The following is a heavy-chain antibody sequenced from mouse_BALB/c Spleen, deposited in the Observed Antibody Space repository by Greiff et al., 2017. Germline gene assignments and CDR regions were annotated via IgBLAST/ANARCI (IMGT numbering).Heavy chain of an antibody. J-gene: IGHJ3*01. V-gene: IGHV5-6-3*01. CDR2: INSNGGST. D-gene: IGHD1-1*01. CDR3: ARDRDGSSYDWFAY. CDR1: GFTFSSYG. Sequence: EVMLVESGGGLVQPGGSLKLSCAASGFTFSSYGMSWVRQTPDKRLELVATINSNGGSTYYPDSVKGRFTISRDNAKNTLYLQMSSLKSEDTAMYYCARDRDGSSYDWFAYWGQGTLVTVSA.